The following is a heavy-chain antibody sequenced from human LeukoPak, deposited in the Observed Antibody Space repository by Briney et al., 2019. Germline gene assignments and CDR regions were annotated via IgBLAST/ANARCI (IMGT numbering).Heavy chain of an antibody. D-gene: IGHD2-2*01. Sequence: ASVKVSCRASGYTFRSYGISWVRQAPGQGLEWMGWISAYNGNTNSAQKIQGRVTMTTDTSTSTAYMELRSLRSDDTAVYYCARGPIIDIVIIPAADDYYYMDVWGKGTTVTVSS. CDR1: GYTFRSYG. J-gene: IGHJ6*03. CDR2: ISAYNGNT. V-gene: IGHV1-18*01. CDR3: ARGPIIDIVIIPAADDYYYMDV.